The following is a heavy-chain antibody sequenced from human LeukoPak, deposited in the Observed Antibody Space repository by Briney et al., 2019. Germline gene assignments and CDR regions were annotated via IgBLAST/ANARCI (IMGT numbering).Heavy chain of an antibody. D-gene: IGHD3-10*01. J-gene: IGHJ3*02. V-gene: IGHV4-34*01. Sequence: LETLSLTCAVYGGSFSGYYWSWIRQPPGKGLEWIGEINHSGSTNYNPSLKSRVTISVDTSKNQFSLRLSSVTAADTAVYYCARHFPQKGGGITMVRGVRQPRGAFDIWGQGTMVTVSS. CDR2: INHSGST. CDR3: ARHFPQKGGGITMVRGVRQPRGAFDI. CDR1: GGSFSGYY.